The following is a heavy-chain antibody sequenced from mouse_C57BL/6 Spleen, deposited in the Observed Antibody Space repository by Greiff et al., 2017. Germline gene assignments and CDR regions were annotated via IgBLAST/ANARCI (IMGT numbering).Heavy chain of an antibody. D-gene: IGHD1-1*01. CDR2: ISNGGGST. CDR1: GFTFSDYY. Sequence: EVKVEESGGGLVQPGGSLKLSCAASGFTFSDYYMYWVRQTPEKRLEWVAYISNGGGSTYYPDTVKGRFTISRDNAKNTLYLQMSRLKSEDTAMYYCARHDYGSSYEWYFDVWGTGTTVTVSS. J-gene: IGHJ1*03. CDR3: ARHDYGSSYEWYFDV. V-gene: IGHV5-12*01.